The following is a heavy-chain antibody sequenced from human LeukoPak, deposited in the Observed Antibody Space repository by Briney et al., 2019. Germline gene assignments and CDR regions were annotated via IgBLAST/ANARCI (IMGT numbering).Heavy chain of an antibody. J-gene: IGHJ5*02. CDR2: IKSKTDGGTT. Sequence: GGSLRLSCAASGFTFSNAWMSWVRQAPGKGLEWVGRIKSKTDGGTTDYAAPVKGRFTISRDDSKNTPYLQMNSLKTEDTAVYYCTTEGDIVVVTAYFDPWGQGTLVTVSS. V-gene: IGHV3-15*01. CDR3: TTEGDIVVVTAYFDP. CDR1: GFTFSNAW. D-gene: IGHD2-21*02.